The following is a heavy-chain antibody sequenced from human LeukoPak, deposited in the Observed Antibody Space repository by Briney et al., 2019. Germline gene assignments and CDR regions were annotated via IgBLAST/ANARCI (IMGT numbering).Heavy chain of an antibody. CDR1: GYTFTSYG. D-gene: IGHD4-17*01. Sequence: GASVKVSCKASGYTFTSYGLSWVRQAPGQGLEWMGWISPSNGNTNYAQKLQGRVTMTTDTSTSTAYMELRSLRSDDTAVYYCAREDGDYEAIHDDYWGQGTLVTVSS. J-gene: IGHJ4*02. CDR2: ISPSNGNT. V-gene: IGHV1-18*01. CDR3: AREDGDYEAIHDDY.